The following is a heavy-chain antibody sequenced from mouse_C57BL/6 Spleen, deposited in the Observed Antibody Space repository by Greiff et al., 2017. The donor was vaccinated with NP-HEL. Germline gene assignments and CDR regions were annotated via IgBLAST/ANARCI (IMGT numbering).Heavy chain of an antibody. D-gene: IGHD2-1*01. Sequence: QVQLQQPGAELVKPGASVKMSCKASGYTFTSYWITWVKQRPGQGLEWIGDIYPGSGSTNYNEKFKSKATLTVDTSSSTAYMQLSSLTSEDSAVYYCARRNYGNLAWFAYWGQGTLVTVSA. CDR3: ARRNYGNLAWFAY. CDR1: GYTFTSYW. CDR2: IYPGSGST. V-gene: IGHV1-55*01. J-gene: IGHJ3*01.